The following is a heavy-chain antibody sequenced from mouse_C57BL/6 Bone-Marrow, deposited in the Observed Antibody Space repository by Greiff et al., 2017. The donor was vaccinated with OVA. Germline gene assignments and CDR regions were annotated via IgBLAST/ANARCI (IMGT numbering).Heavy chain of an antibody. J-gene: IGHJ3*01. D-gene: IGHD2-4*01. CDR1: GFTFSSYT. V-gene: IGHV5-9*01. Sequence: EVKLMESGGGLVKPGGSLKLSCAASGFTFSSYTMSWVRQTPEKRLEWVATISGGGGNTYYPDSVKGRFTISRDNAKNTLYLQMSSLRSEDTALYYGAISQIYYDYVLWFAYWGQGTLVTVSA. CDR2: ISGGGGNT. CDR3: AISQIYYDYVLWFAY.